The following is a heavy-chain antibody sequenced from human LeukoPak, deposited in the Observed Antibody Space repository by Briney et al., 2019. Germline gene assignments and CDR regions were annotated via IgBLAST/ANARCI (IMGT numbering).Heavy chain of an antibody. Sequence: SETLSLTRAVYGGSFSGYYWSWIRQPPGKGLEWIGEINHSGSTNYNPSLKSRVTISVDTSKNQFSLKLSSVTAADTAVYYCARGIVMVNTGGYFDYGGQGTLVTVSS. D-gene: IGHD3-22*01. V-gene: IGHV4-34*01. CDR1: GGSFSGYY. CDR3: ARGIVMVNTGGYFDY. J-gene: IGHJ4*02. CDR2: INHSGST.